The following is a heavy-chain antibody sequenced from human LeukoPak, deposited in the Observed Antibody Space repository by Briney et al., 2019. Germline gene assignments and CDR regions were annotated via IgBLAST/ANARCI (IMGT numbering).Heavy chain of an antibody. V-gene: IGHV1-2*02. CDR1: GYTFTGYY. D-gene: IGHD6-19*01. CDR2: INPNSGGT. CDR3: ARERSSGWYIGDFDY. J-gene: IGHJ4*02. Sequence: ASVKVSCKASGYTFTGYYMHWVRQAPGQGLEWMGWINPNSGGTNYAQKLQGRVTMTRDTSISTAYMELSRLRSDDTAVYYCARERSSGWYIGDFDYWGQGTLVTVSS.